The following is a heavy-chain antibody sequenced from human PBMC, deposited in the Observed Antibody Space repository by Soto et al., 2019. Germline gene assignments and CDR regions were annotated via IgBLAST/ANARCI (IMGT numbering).Heavy chain of an antibody. CDR2: IYPGDSDT. CDR1: GYSFTSYW. D-gene: IGHD3-10*01. V-gene: IGHV5-51*01. CDR3: AICHHDSGYQSFEGYYYNCMDL. Sequence: GESLKISCKGSGYSFTSYWIGWVRQMPGKGLEWMGIIYPGDSDTRYSPSFQGQVTISADKSISTAYLQWSSLKASDTAMYYCAICHHDSGYQSFEGYYYNCMDLWGQGTLVTVSS. J-gene: IGHJ5*02.